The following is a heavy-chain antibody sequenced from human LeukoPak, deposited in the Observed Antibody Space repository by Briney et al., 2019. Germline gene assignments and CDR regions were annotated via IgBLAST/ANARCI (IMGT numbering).Heavy chain of an antibody. V-gene: IGHV7-4-1*02. D-gene: IGHD3-22*01. Sequence: ATLKVSCKASGYSFTSYAMNWVRHAPGQGLEWMGGINTNTGNPTYAQGFTGRFVFSLDSSVSTAYLQISSLKAEDTAVYYCARDSLYDSSDYCFDYWGQGTLVTVSS. CDR2: INTNTGNP. CDR3: ARDSLYDSSDYCFDY. CDR1: GYSFTSYA. J-gene: IGHJ4*02.